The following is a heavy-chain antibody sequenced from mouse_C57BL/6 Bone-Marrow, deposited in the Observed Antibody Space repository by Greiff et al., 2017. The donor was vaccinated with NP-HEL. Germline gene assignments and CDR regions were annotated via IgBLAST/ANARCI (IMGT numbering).Heavy chain of an antibody. Sequence: QVQLQQPGAELVKPGASVKLSCKASGYTFTSYWMHWVKQRPGQGLEWIGMIHPNSGRTNYNEKFKSKATLTVDKSSSTAYMQLSSLTSEDSAVYYCAKDRGFLAYWGQGTLVTVSA. CDR3: AKDRGFLAY. J-gene: IGHJ3*01. CDR2: IHPNSGRT. V-gene: IGHV1-64*01. CDR1: GYTFTSYW.